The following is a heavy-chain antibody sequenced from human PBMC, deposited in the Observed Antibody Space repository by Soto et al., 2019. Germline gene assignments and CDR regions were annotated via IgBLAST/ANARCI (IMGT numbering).Heavy chain of an antibody. J-gene: IGHJ4*02. CDR1: GFTFSSFP. V-gene: IGHV1-3*01. CDR2: INVGNGDT. CDR3: ATLNWGAFDY. D-gene: IGHD7-27*01. Sequence: QVQLVQSGAEVKKPGASVKVSCKGSGFTFSSFPIHWVRQAPGQRLEWMGWINVGNGDTRYSPKSQGRVTMSRDPSASTVSMDLGCLGSEDTAVFHCATLNWGAFDYWGQGTLVTVSS.